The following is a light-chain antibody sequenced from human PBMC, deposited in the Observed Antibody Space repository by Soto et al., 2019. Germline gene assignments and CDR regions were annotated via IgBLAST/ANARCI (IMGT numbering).Light chain of an antibody. CDR2: DVS. V-gene: IGLV2-14*01. CDR1: SSDVGGYNY. Sequence: QSALTQPASVXGSXXXXXTISCTGTSSDVGGYNYVSWYQQHPGKAPKLMIYDVSNRPSGVSNRFSGSKSGNTASLTISRLQAEDEAADYCSSYTSSSPLLDVFGTGTKLTVL. J-gene: IGLJ1*01. CDR3: SSYTSSSPLLDV.